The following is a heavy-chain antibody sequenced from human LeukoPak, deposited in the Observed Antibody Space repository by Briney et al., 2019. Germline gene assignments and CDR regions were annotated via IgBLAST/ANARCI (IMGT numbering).Heavy chain of an antibody. D-gene: IGHD6-13*01. CDR2: ISSSSTI. V-gene: IGHV3-48*04. Sequence: TGGSLRLSCAASGFTFSSYSMNWVRQAPGKGLEWVSYISSSSTIYYADSVKGRFTISRDNAKNSLYLQMNSLRAEDTAVYYCARDSVRLGYSSSWPSFDPWGQGTLVTVSS. J-gene: IGHJ5*02. CDR1: GFTFSSYS. CDR3: ARDSVRLGYSSSWPSFDP.